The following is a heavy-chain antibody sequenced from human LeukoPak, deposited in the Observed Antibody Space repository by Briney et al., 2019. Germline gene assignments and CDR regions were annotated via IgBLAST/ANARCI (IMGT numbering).Heavy chain of an antibody. Sequence: GGSLRLSCAASGFTFSSYEMNWVRQAPGKGLEWVSYISSSGSTIYYADSVKGRFTISRDNAKNSLYLQMNSLIAEDTADYYCTRAEYSYGNYWYFDLWGRGTLVTVSS. CDR2: ISSSGSTI. CDR1: GFTFSSYE. V-gene: IGHV3-48*03. D-gene: IGHD5-18*01. J-gene: IGHJ2*01. CDR3: TRAEYSYGNYWYFDL.